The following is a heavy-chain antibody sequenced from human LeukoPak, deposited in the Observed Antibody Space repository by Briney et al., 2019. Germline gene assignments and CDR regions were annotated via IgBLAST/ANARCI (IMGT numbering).Heavy chain of an antibody. J-gene: IGHJ4*02. CDR2: INTNAGNP. CDR3: ARVGVWAAAGISLGDY. V-gene: IGHV7-4-1*02. D-gene: IGHD6-13*01. Sequence: ASVKVSCKASGYTFTSYAMNWVRQAPGQGLEWMGWINTNAGNPTYAQGFTGRFVFSLDTSVSTAYLQISSLKAEDTAVYYCARVGVWAAAGISLGDYWGQGTLVTVSS. CDR1: GYTFTSYA.